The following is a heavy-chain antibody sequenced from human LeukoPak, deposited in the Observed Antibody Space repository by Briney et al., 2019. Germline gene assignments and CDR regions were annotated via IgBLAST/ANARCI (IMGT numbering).Heavy chain of an antibody. CDR3: ARGLLTCSSTTCYGLDAFDI. V-gene: IGHV4-39*01. D-gene: IGHD2-2*01. Sequence: PSETLSLTCTVSGGSISSSSYQWDWIRQPPGKGLEWIGSIYYSGSTYYNPSLKSRVTISVDTSKNQFSLKLSSVTAADTAVYYCARGLLTCSSTTCYGLDAFDIWGQGTMVTVSS. J-gene: IGHJ3*02. CDR2: IYYSGST. CDR1: GGSISSSSYQ.